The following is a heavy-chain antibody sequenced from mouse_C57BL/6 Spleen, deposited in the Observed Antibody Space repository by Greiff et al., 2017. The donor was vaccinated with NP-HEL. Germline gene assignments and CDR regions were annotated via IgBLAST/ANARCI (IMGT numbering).Heavy chain of an antibody. D-gene: IGHD1-1*01. CDR1: GYTFTSYW. V-gene: IGHV1-64*01. Sequence: QVQLQQPGAELVKPGASVKLSCKASGYTFTSYWMHWVKQRPGQGLEWIGMIHPNSGSTNYNEKFKSKATLTVDKSSSTAYMQLSSLTSEDSAVYYCASPDSLYDGSSPYWYFDVWGTGTTVTVSS. CDR3: ASPDSLYDGSSPYWYFDV. J-gene: IGHJ1*03. CDR2: IHPNSGST.